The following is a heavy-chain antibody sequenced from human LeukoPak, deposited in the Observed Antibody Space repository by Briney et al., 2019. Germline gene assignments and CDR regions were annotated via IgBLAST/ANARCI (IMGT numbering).Heavy chain of an antibody. V-gene: IGHV4-30-4*01. CDR1: GGSVSSGGFY. CDR2: IYYSGST. Sequence: PSQTLSLTCTVSGGSVSSGGFYWRWIRQPPGKGLEWIGYIYYSGSTYYNPSLKSRITITVDTSKNQFSLKLSSVTAADTAVYYCASVQGYCSGGSCSDDYWGQGTLVTVSS. J-gene: IGHJ4*02. D-gene: IGHD2-15*01. CDR3: ASVQGYCSGGSCSDDY.